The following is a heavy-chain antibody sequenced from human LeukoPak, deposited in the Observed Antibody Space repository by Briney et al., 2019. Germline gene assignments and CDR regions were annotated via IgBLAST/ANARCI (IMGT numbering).Heavy chain of an antibody. Sequence: SETLSLTCTVSGGSISSGDYYWSWIRQPPEKGLEWIGYIYYSGSTYYNPSLKSRVTISVDTSKKHFSLKLRSVTAADTAVYYCASLGSGSYGMDVWGQGTTVTVSS. J-gene: IGHJ6*02. CDR1: GGSISSGDYY. D-gene: IGHD1-26*01. CDR3: ASLGSGSYGMDV. V-gene: IGHV4-30-4*02. CDR2: IYYSGST.